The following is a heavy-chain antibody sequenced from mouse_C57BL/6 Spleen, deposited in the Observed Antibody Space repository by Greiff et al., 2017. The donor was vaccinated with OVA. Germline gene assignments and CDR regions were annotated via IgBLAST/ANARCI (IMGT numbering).Heavy chain of an antibody. J-gene: IGHJ2*01. CDR3: AGLGRRSHFDY. V-gene: IGHV5-17*01. D-gene: IGHD4-1*01. CDR2: ISSGSSTI. Sequence: EVMLVESGGGLVKPGGSLKLSCAASGFTFSDYGMHWVRQAPGKGLEWVAYISSGSSTIYYADTVKGRFTISRDNAKNTLFLQMTRLRSEDSAMYYCAGLGRRSHFDYWGQGTTLTVSS. CDR1: GFTFSDYG.